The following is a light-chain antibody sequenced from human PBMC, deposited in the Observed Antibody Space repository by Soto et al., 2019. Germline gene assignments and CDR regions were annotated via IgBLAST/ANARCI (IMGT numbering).Light chain of an antibody. CDR1: SSNIGAGYD. CDR2: GNS. J-gene: IGLJ2*01. Sequence: QSVLTQPPSVSGAPGQRVTISCTGSSSNIGAGYDVHWYQQLPGTAPKLLIYGNSNRHSGVPDRFSGSKSGTSASLAITGLQAEDEADYYCQSYDSSLSGSKFGGGTKLTVL. CDR3: QSYDSSLSGSK. V-gene: IGLV1-40*01.